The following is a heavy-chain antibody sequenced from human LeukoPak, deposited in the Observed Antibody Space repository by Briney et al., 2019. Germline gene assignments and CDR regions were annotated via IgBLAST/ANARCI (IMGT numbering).Heavy chain of an antibody. J-gene: IGHJ5*02. Sequence: PSETLSLTCTVSGGSISSYYWSWIRQPPGKGLEWIGYIYSSGSTDYNPSLKSRVTMSVDTSKNKFSLKLSSVTAADTAVYYCARDSGTTGAVKFDPWGQGTLVTVSS. CDR1: GGSISSYY. D-gene: IGHD3-10*01. CDR3: ARDSGTTGAVKFDP. V-gene: IGHV4-59*12. CDR2: IYSSGST.